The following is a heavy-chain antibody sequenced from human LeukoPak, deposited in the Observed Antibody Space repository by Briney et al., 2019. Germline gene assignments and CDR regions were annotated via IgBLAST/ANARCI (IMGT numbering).Heavy chain of an antibody. CDR1: GFTFSNFW. V-gene: IGHV3-7*05. CDR3: VAGTTY. D-gene: IGHD6-19*01. J-gene: IGHJ4*02. Sequence: GGSLRLSCAASGFTFSNFWMTWVRQAPGKGLEWVAIIKQDGSQKYYVDSVKGGFTISRDNARNSLYLQMNSLRAEDTAVYWAVAGTTYWGQGTLVTVSS. CDR2: IKQDGSQK.